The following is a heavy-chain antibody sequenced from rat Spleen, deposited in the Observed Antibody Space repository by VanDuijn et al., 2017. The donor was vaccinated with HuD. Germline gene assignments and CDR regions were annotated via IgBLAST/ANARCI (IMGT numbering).Heavy chain of an antibody. CDR1: GYSITSSYR. CDR3: ARLDNWFAY. V-gene: IGHV3-3*01. CDR2: INSAGST. Sequence: EVQLQESGPGLVKPSQSLSLTCSVTGYSITSSYRWNWIRKFPGNKLEWMGYINSAGSTNYNPSLKSRISITRDTSKNQFFLQVNSVTTEDTATYYCARLDNWFAYWGQGTLVTVSS. J-gene: IGHJ3*01.